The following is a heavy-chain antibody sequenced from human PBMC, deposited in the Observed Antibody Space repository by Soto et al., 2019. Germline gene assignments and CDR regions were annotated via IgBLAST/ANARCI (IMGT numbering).Heavy chain of an antibody. CDR2: MNPNSGNT. CDR3: ARRRVKPYYDFWSARDAFDI. J-gene: IGHJ3*02. V-gene: IGHV1-8*01. Sequence: ASVQVSCKASGYSFTSYDINWVRHATGQGLEWMGWMNPNSGNTGYAQKFQGRVTMSRNTSISTAYMELSSLRSEDTAVYYCARRRVKPYYDFWSARDAFDIWGQGTMVTVSS. CDR1: GYSFTSYD. D-gene: IGHD3-3*01.